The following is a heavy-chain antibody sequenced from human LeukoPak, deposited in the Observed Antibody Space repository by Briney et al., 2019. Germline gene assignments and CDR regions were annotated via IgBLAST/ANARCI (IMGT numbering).Heavy chain of an antibody. D-gene: IGHD6-13*01. CDR3: ARGGGTSNWYYFDS. J-gene: IGHJ4*02. Sequence: PGGSLRLSCAASGFTFSSYAMHWVRQAPGRGLEWVALIWYDGSDKYDADSVKGRFTISRDNSKTMLFLQLNSLRAEDTAVYYCARGGGTSNWYYFDSWGQGTRVTVSS. CDR2: IWYDGSDK. V-gene: IGHV3-33*01. CDR1: GFTFSSYA.